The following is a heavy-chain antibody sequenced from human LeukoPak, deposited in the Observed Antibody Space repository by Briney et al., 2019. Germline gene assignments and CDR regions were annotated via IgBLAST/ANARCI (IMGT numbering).Heavy chain of an antibody. J-gene: IGHJ4*02. V-gene: IGHV4-31*03. D-gene: IGHD3-22*01. CDR1: GGSISSGGYY. CDR3: ARSVGGGGSYYYDSSGYHNFDY. Sequence: PSETLSLTCTVSGGSISSGGYYWSWIRQHPGKGLEWIGYIYYSGSTYYNPSLKSRVTISVDTSKNQFSLKLSSVTAADTAVYYCARSVGGGGSYYYDSSGYHNFDYWGQGTLVTVSS. CDR2: IYYSGST.